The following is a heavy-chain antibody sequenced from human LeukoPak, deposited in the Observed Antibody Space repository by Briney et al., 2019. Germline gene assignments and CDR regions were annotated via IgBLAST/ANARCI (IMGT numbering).Heavy chain of an antibody. CDR1: GYTFTSYG. Sequence: GASVKVSCKASGYTFTSYGICWVRQAPGQGLGWMGWISAYNGNTNYAQRLQGRVTMTTDTYTSTAYMELRSLRSDDTAVYYCARDLYYDSSGLDYWGQGTLVTVSS. D-gene: IGHD3-22*01. CDR3: ARDLYYDSSGLDY. J-gene: IGHJ4*02. CDR2: ISAYNGNT. V-gene: IGHV1-18*01.